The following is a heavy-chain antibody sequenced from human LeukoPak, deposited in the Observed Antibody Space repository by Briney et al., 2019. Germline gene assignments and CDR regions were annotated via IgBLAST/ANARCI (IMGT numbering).Heavy chain of an antibody. V-gene: IGHV4-39*01. CDR2: IYYSGST. CDR1: GGSISSSSYY. CDR3: ARHKGYSYGYSED. D-gene: IGHD5-18*01. Sequence: PSETLSLTCTVSGGSISSSSYYWGWIRQPPGKGLEWIGSIYYSGSTYYNPSLKSRVSISVDTSKNQFSLRVSSVTAADTAVYYCARHKGYSYGYSEDWGQGTLVTVSS. J-gene: IGHJ4*02.